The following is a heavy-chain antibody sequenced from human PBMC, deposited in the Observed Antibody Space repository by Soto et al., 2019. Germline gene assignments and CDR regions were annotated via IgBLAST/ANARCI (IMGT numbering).Heavy chain of an antibody. D-gene: IGHD2-2*01. CDR2: IIPISGTA. Sequence: ASVKVSCKASGGTFSSYAISWVRQAPGQGLEWMGGIIPISGTANYAQRFQGRVTITADESTSTAYMELSSLRSEDTAVYYCARSQGSSTSLEIYYYYYYGMDVWGQGTTVTVSS. CDR3: ARSQGSSTSLEIYYYYYYGMDV. CDR1: GGTFSSYA. J-gene: IGHJ6*02. V-gene: IGHV1-69*13.